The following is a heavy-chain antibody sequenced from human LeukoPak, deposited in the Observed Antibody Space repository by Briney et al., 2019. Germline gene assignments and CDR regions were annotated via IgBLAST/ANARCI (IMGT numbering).Heavy chain of an antibody. Sequence: GGSLRLSCAASGFTFSSYWMSWVRQAPGKGLEWVATIRQDGSQKYYVDSVKGRFTISRDNSKNTLYLQMNSLRAEDTAVYYCAKSGRVAYYYMDVWGKGTTVTISS. CDR2: IRQDGSQK. D-gene: IGHD2-15*01. J-gene: IGHJ6*03. CDR3: AKSGRVAYYYMDV. V-gene: IGHV3-7*01. CDR1: GFTFSSYW.